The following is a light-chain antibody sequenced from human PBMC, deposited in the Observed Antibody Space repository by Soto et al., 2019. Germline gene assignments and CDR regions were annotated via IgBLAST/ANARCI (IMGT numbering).Light chain of an antibody. J-gene: IGKJ2*01. CDR2: TSG. Sequence: IHLTQSPSSLSASVGDRVTITCRASQRITPYLNWYQQKPGEAPKLLISTSGTLQRGVPSRFTGSGSGTDFTLTSTGLQPADFATYFCQQTYKTPYTFGQGTKVEIK. V-gene: IGKV1-39*01. CDR1: QRITPY. CDR3: QQTYKTPYT.